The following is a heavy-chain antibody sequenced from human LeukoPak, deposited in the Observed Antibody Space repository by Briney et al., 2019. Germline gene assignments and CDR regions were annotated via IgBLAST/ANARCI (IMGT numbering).Heavy chain of an antibody. CDR1: GGSISSYY. D-gene: IGHD3-10*01. J-gene: IGHJ4*02. V-gene: IGHV4-59*01. CDR2: IYYSGST. Sequence: PSETLSLTCTVSGGSISSYYWSWIRQPPGKGLEWIGYIYYSGSTNYNPSLKSRVTISVDTSKNQFSLKLSSVTAADTAVYYCASGLLWFGELSLPVPFDYWGQGTLVTVSS. CDR3: ASGLLWFGELSLPVPFDY.